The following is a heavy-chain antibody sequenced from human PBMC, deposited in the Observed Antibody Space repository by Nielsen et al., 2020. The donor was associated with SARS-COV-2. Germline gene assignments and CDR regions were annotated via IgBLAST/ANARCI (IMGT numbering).Heavy chain of an antibody. D-gene: IGHD2-15*01. CDR1: GFTFSSYS. CDR3: ARDTADSKYSPRDYFDY. CDR2: ISSSSSYI. J-gene: IGHJ4*02. Sequence: GESLKISCAASGFTFSSYSMNWVRQAPGKGLEWVSSISSSSSYIYYADSVKGRFTISRDNAKNSLYLQMNSLRAVDTAVYYCARDTADSKYSPRDYFDYWGQGTLVTVSS. V-gene: IGHV3-21*01.